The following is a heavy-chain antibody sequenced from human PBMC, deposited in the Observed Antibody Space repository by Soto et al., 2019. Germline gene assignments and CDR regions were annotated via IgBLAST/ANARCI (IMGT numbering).Heavy chain of an antibody. D-gene: IGHD3-22*01. CDR2: ISYSGST. V-gene: IGHV4-39*07. Sequence: SETLSLTCTVSGGSISSYYWGWIRRPPGKGLEWIATISYSGSTYYNPSLKSRVTISRDNSKNTLYLQMNSLRAEDTAVYYCAKGSDSSGYYYSDYWGQGTLVTVSS. CDR3: AKGSDSSGYYYSDY. CDR1: GGSISSYY. J-gene: IGHJ4*02.